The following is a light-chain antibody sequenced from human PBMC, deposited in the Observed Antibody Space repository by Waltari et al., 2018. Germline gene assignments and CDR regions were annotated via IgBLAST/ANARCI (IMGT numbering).Light chain of an antibody. CDR3: QQSYSSPQMYT. J-gene: IGKJ2*01. CDR1: QRISRY. Sequence: DIQMTKSPSSLSASVGDRVTISCRASQRISRYLIWYQLKPGKAPKLLIYDASSLQTGVPSTFSGSGSGTDFTLTISSLQPEDFATYYCQQSYSSPQMYTFGQGTKLEIK. V-gene: IGKV1-39*01. CDR2: DAS.